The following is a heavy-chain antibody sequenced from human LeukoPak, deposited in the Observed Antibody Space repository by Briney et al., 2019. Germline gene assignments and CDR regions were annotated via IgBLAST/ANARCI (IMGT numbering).Heavy chain of an antibody. D-gene: IGHD6-19*01. Sequence: PSQTLSLTCTVSGGSISSGSYYWGWIRPPAGKGLEWSGRIYTSGRTNYNPSRKSRVTISVDTSKNQFPLKLSSVPAADTAVYYCARGAAPRDCCGWYWFDPWGQGTLVTVSS. J-gene: IGHJ5*02. V-gene: IGHV4-61*02. CDR2: IYTSGRT. CDR1: GGSISSGSYY. CDR3: ARGAAPRDCCGWYWFDP.